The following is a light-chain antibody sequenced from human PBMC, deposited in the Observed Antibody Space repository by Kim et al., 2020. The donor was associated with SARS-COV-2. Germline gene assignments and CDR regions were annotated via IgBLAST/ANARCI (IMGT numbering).Light chain of an antibody. J-gene: IGLJ3*02. CDR2: QDS. Sequence: SYELTQPPSVSVSQGQTASITCSGDKLGDKYACWYQQKPGQSPVLVIYQDSKRPSGIPERFSGSNSGNTVTPTISGTQAMDEADYYCQAWDSSTWVFGGG. V-gene: IGLV3-1*01. CDR1: KLGDKY. CDR3: QAWDSSTWV.